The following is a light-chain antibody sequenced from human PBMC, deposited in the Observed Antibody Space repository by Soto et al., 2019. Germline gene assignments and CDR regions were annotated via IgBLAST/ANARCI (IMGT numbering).Light chain of an antibody. CDR1: SSNIGAGYD. Sequence: QSVLTQPPSVSGAPGQRVTISCTRSSSNIGAGYDVHWYQQLPGTAPKLLIYGNSNRPSGVPDRFSGSKSGTSASLAITGLQAEDEADYYCQSYDSSLSGGVFGTGTKVTVL. J-gene: IGLJ1*01. V-gene: IGLV1-40*01. CDR2: GNS. CDR3: QSYDSSLSGGV.